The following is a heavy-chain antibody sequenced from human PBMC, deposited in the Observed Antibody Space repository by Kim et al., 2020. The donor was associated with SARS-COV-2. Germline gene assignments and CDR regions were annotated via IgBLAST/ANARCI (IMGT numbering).Heavy chain of an antibody. CDR1: GFRFNDYA. CDR2: FSARGGST. D-gene: IGHD6-19*01. V-gene: IGHV3-23*01. CDR3: ARHSSGWNIDF. Sequence: GGSLRLSCAASGFRFNDYAMTWVRQAPGKGLEWVSGFSARGGSTYYADSVRGRFTISRDESKNTLYLQMNSLRGEDTAVYYCARHSSGWNIDFWGQGTLVTV. J-gene: IGHJ4*02.